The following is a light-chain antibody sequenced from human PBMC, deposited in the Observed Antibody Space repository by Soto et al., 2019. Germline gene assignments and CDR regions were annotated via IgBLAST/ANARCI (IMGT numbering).Light chain of an antibody. V-gene: IGLV2-23*01. CDR3: CSYAGSSPFV. CDR1: SSDFGSYNL. J-gene: IGLJ1*01. Sequence: QSALTQPASVSGSPGQSITISCTGTSSDFGSYNLVSWYQQHPGKAPKLMIYEDSKRPSGVSNRFSGSKSGNTASLTISGLQVKDDAVYYCCSYAGSSPFVFGTGTKVTVL. CDR2: EDS.